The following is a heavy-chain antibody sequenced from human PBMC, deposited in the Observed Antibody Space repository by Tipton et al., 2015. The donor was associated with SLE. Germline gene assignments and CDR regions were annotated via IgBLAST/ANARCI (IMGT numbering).Heavy chain of an antibody. V-gene: IGHV4-34*01. CDR2: IYYSGST. J-gene: IGHJ5*02. Sequence: TLSLTCAVYGGSFSGYYWSWIRQPPGKGLEWIGSIYYSGSTYYNPSLKSRVTISVDTSKNQFSLNLRSVTAADTAVYYCARETRVDATFSKYNRFDTWGQGVLVSVS. D-gene: IGHD1-26*01. CDR3: ARETRVDATFSKYNRFDT. CDR1: GGSFSGYY.